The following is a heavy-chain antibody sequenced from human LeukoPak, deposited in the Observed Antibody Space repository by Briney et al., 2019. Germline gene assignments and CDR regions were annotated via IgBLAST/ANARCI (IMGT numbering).Heavy chain of an antibody. J-gene: IGHJ4*02. V-gene: IGHV3-33*05. CDR2: ILYDNK. D-gene: IGHD2-21*01. Sequence: QPGRSLRLSCVASGFTFSSFGMHWVRQAPGRGLEWVALILYDNKYYIDSVKGRFTISRDNSKNTLYLQMDSLRAEDTAVYYCARYCSGACYSGVDYWGQGTLVTVPS. CDR1: GFTFSSFG. CDR3: ARYCSGACYSGVDY.